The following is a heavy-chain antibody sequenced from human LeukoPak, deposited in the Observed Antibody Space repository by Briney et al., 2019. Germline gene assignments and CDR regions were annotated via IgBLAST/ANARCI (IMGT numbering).Heavy chain of an antibody. D-gene: IGHD6-19*01. V-gene: IGHV4-59*01. CDR2: IYYSGST. CDR1: GGSISSYY. CDR3: ARGGSVAGLSPYYYYYYYMDV. J-gene: IGHJ6*03. Sequence: SETLSLTCTVSGGSISSYYWSWIRQPPGKGLEWIGYIYYSGSTNYNPSLKSRVTISVDTSKNQFSLKLSSMTAADTAVYYCARGGSVAGLSPYYYYYYYMDVWGKGTTVTVSS.